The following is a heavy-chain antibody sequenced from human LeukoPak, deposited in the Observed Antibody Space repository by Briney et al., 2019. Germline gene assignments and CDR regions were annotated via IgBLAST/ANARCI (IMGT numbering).Heavy chain of an antibody. CDR2: INHNGNVN. D-gene: IGHD3-16*01. V-gene: IGHV3-7*03. CDR3: ARGGGLDV. Sequence: GGSLRLSCAPSVFTFSSYCMNCAPESPGEGLEGVASINHNGNVNYYVDSVKGRYTISRHNAKISLYLEISNVRADETAVYFCARGGGLDVWGQGATVTVSS. CDR1: VFTFSSYC. J-gene: IGHJ6*02.